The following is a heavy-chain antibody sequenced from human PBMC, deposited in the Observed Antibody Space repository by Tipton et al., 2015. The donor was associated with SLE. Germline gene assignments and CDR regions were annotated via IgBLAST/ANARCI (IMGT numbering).Heavy chain of an antibody. J-gene: IGHJ5*02. V-gene: IGHV4-34*01. Sequence: TLSLTCAVYGGSFSGYYWSWIRQPPGKGLEWIGEINHSGGTNYNPSLKSRLTISVDTSKNQFSLKLTSVTAADTAVYYCAKLAGRRFPFDPWGQGTLVTVSS. CDR2: INHSGGT. CDR3: AKLAGRRFPFDP. CDR1: GGSFSGYY. D-gene: IGHD6-6*01.